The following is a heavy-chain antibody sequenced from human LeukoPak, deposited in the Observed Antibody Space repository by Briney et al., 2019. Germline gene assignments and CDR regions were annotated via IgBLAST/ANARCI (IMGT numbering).Heavy chain of an antibody. J-gene: IGHJ5*02. D-gene: IGHD2-2*01. Sequence: GGSLRLSCAASGFTFSSYDMNWVRQGPGKGLEWVSYISSSSSTIYYADSVKGRFIISRDNAKNSLYLQMNSLRAEDTAVYYCARADCSSSTCYLRRSWFDPWGQGTLVTVSS. V-gene: IGHV3-48*01. CDR1: GFTFSSYD. CDR3: ARADCSSSTCYLRRSWFDP. CDR2: ISSSSSTI.